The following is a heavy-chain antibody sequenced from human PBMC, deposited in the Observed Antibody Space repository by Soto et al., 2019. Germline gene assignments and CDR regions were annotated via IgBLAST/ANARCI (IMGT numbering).Heavy chain of an antibody. CDR3: ARKGGSYYVPTGNFDY. CDR2: IWYDGSNK. V-gene: IGHV3-33*01. D-gene: IGHD1-26*01. J-gene: IGHJ4*02. Sequence: GGSLRLSCAASGFTFSSYGMHWVRQAPGKGLEWVAVIWYDGSNKYYADSVKGRFTISRDNSKNTLYLQMNSLRAEDTAVYYCARKGGSYYVPTGNFDYWGQGTLVTVSS. CDR1: GFTFSSYG.